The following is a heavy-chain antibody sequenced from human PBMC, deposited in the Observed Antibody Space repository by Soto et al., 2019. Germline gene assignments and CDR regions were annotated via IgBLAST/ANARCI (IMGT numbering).Heavy chain of an antibody. D-gene: IGHD6-19*01. V-gene: IGHV3-30-3*01. CDR1: GFTFSSYA. CDR3: ARDQGYSSGWSYDY. Sequence: VQLVASGGGVVQPGRSLRLSCAASGFTFSSYAMHWVRQAPGKGLEWVAVISYDGSNKYYADSVKGRFTISRDNSKNTLYLQMNSLRAEDTAVYYCARDQGYSSGWSYDYWGQGTLVTVSS. J-gene: IGHJ4*02. CDR2: ISYDGSNK.